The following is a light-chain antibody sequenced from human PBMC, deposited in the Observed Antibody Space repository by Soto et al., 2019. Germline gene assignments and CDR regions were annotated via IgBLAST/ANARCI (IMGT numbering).Light chain of an antibody. CDR2: GAS. CDR1: QSVITSY. CDR3: QQYGSVPLT. J-gene: IGKJ4*01. V-gene: IGKV3-20*01. Sequence: EIVLTQSPGTLSLSPGERATLSCRASQSVITSYLAWYQQKPGQAPRLLIYGASSRATGIPDRFSGSGSGADFTLTISRLEAEDFAVYYCQQYGSVPLTFGGGTKVEIK.